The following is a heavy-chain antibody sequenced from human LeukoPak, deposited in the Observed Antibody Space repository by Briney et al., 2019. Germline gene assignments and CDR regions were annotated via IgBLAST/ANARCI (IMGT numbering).Heavy chain of an antibody. V-gene: IGHV3-23*01. CDR2: IRGGGDRT. D-gene: IGHD2-15*01. CDR1: GFTFSSYA. J-gene: IGHJ4*02. Sequence: GGSLRLSCAASGFTFSSYAMSWVRQAPGKGLEWVSAIRGGGDRTHYADSLKGRFTISRDNSKNTLYLQMNSLRAEDTAVYYCARDTRSYLDYWGQGTLVTVSS. CDR3: ARDTRSYLDY.